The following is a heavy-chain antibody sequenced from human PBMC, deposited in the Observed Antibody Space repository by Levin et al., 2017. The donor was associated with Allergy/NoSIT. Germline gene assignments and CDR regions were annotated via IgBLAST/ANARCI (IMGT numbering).Heavy chain of an antibody. J-gene: IGHJ6*02. CDR1: GFTVSSNY. Sequence: GGSLRLSCAASGFTVSSNYMSWVRQAPGKGLEWVSVIYSGGSTYYADSVKGRFTISRDNSKNTLYLQMNSLRAEDTAVYYCARDSTYYYDSDYYYYGMDVWGQGTTVTVSS. D-gene: IGHD3-22*01. CDR2: IYSGGST. CDR3: ARDSTYYYDSDYYYYGMDV. V-gene: IGHV3-53*01.